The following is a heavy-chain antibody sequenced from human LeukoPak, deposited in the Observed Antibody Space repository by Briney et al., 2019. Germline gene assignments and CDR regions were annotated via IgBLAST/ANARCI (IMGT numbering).Heavy chain of an antibody. CDR1: GYTLTSYG. J-gene: IGHJ1*01. CDR2: ISAYNGNT. D-gene: IGHD1-26*01. V-gene: IGHV1-18*01. Sequence: GASVKVSCKASGYTLTSYGIGWVRQAPGQGLEWMGWISAYNGNTDYAQKLQGRVTMTTDTSTSTAYMELRSLRSDDTAVYYCAIGSGSYYGGYFQHWGQGTLVTVSS. CDR3: AIGSGSYYGGYFQH.